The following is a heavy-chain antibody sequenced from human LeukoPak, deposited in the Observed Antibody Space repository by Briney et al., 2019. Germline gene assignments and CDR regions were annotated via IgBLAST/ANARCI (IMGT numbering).Heavy chain of an antibody. Sequence: SETLSLTCTVSGGSISSYYWSWIRQPPGKGLEWIGYIYYSGTTNYNPSLKSRVTISVDTSKSQFSLKLNSVTAADTAVYYCARGNPYYYDSSGYFFDPWGQGTLVTVSS. J-gene: IGHJ5*02. CDR1: GGSISSYY. CDR2: IYYSGTT. CDR3: ARGNPYYYDSSGYFFDP. V-gene: IGHV4-59*01. D-gene: IGHD3-22*01.